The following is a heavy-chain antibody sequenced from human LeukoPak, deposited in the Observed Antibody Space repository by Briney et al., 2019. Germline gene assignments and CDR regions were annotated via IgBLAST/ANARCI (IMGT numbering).Heavy chain of an antibody. CDR2: ISAYNGKT. CDR1: GYTFTSYG. Sequence: GASVKVSCKASGYTFTSYGISWVRQAPGQGLEWMGWISAYNGKTNYAQKLQGRVTMTTDTSTSTAYMDLRSLRSDDTAVYYCARIPGRLRADYYYYSMDVWGKGTTVTVSS. J-gene: IGHJ6*03. CDR3: ARIPGRLRADYYYYSMDV. D-gene: IGHD5-12*01. V-gene: IGHV1-18*01.